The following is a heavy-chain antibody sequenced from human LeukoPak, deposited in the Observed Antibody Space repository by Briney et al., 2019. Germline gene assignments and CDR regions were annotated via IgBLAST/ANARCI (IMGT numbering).Heavy chain of an antibody. V-gene: IGHV4-34*01. CDR2: INHSGST. Sequence: SSETLSLTCAVYGGSFSGYYWSWIRQPPGKGLEWIGEINHSGSTNYNPSLKSRVTISVDTSKNQFSLKLSSVTAADTAVYYCARAAGPLAAPDFWGQGTPVTVSS. CDR3: ARAAGPLAAPDF. D-gene: IGHD6-13*01. J-gene: IGHJ4*02. CDR1: GGSFSGYY.